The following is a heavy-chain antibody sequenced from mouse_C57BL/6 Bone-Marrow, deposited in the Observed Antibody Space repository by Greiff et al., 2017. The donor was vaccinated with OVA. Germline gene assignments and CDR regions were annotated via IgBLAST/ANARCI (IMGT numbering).Heavy chain of an antibody. Sequence: QVQLKQPGAELVRPGSSVKLSCKASGYTFTSYWMHWVKQRPIQGLEWIGNIDPSDSETHYNQKFKDKATLTVDKSSSTAYMQLSSLTSEDSTVYYCARGGVYYGSGYFDVWGTGTTVTVSS. V-gene: IGHV1-52*01. D-gene: IGHD1-1*01. J-gene: IGHJ1*03. CDR2: IDPSDSET. CDR1: GYTFTSYW. CDR3: ARGGVYYGSGYFDV.